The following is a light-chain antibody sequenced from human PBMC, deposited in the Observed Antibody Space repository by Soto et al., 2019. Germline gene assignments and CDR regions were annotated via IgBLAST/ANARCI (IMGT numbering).Light chain of an antibody. J-gene: IGKJ4*01. CDR2: CAS. CDR1: QSASNS. Sequence: EILLTQSPATLSVSPGERATLSCRPSQSASNSLAWYQQKPGQAPRLLIHCASTRASGIPGRFTGSGSGTEFTLTISSLQAEDFAVYYCQQYIQWPLTFGGGTKVDIK. V-gene: IGKV3-15*01. CDR3: QQYIQWPLT.